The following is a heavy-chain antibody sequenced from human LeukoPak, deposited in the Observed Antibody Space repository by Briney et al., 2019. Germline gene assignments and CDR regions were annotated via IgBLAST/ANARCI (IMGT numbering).Heavy chain of an antibody. J-gene: IGHJ6*02. CDR2: MNPNSGNT. CDR3: ARGRMQVAGHGMDV. CDR1: GYTFTSYD. V-gene: IGHV1-8*01. Sequence: ASVKVSCKASGYTFTSYDINWVRQAPGQGLEWMGWMNPNSGNTGYAQKFQGRVTMTRNTSISTAYMELSSLRSEDTAVYYCARGRMQVAGHGMDVWGQGTTVTVSS. D-gene: IGHD6-19*01.